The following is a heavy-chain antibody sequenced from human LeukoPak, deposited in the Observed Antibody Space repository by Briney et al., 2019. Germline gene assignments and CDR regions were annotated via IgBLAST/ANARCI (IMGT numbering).Heavy chain of an antibody. V-gene: IGHV4-34*01. D-gene: IGHD6-19*01. CDR3: ARAQGRLVPPAY. J-gene: IGHJ4*02. Sequence: SGTLSLTCAVYGGSFSGYYWSWIRQPPGKGLEWIGEMNHSGSTNYNPSLKSRVTISADTSKKQFSLKLSSVTAADTAVYYCARAQGRLVPPAYWGQGTLVTVSS. CDR1: GGSFSGYY. CDR2: MNHSGST.